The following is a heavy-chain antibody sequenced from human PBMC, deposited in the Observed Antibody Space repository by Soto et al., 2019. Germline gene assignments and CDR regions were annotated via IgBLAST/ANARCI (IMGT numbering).Heavy chain of an antibody. CDR2: ITSDTNTI. D-gene: IGHD6-19*01. CDR3: ARSVEGHFDY. J-gene: IGHJ4*02. Sequence: EVQLVESGGGLVQPGGSLRLSCAASGFRFSIYSMNWVRQAPGKGPEWSAYITSDTNTIKYADSVKGRFTISRDNAKNSVYLQMNSLRDEDTAVYYCARSVEGHFDYWGQGTVVTVSS. V-gene: IGHV3-48*02. CDR1: GFRFSIYS.